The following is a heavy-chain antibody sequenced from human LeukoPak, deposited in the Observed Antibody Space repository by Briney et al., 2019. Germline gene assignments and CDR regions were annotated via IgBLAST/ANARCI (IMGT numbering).Heavy chain of an antibody. Sequence: SETLSLTCTVSGGSISSSSYYWGWIRQPPGKGLEWIGTIYYSGTTNYNPSLKSRVTISVDTSKNQFSLKLSSVTAADTAVYYCARGERWELLGGFDYWGQGTLVTVSS. CDR2: IYYSGTT. CDR3: ARGERWELLGGFDY. D-gene: IGHD1-26*01. V-gene: IGHV4-39*07. J-gene: IGHJ4*02. CDR1: GGSISSSSYY.